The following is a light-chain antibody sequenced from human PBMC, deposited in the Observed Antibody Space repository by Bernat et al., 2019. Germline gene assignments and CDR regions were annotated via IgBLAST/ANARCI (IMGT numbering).Light chain of an antibody. V-gene: IGKV1-39*01. J-gene: IGKJ4*02. Sequence: DIQMTQSPSSLSASVGDRVTITCRATQSISSYLYWYQQKPGKAPKLLIYAASSLKSGVPSRFSGSGSGTDFTLTISSLQPEDFATYYCQQSNSTPLLTFGGGTKVEIK. CDR3: QQSNSTPLLT. CDR2: AAS. CDR1: QSISSY.